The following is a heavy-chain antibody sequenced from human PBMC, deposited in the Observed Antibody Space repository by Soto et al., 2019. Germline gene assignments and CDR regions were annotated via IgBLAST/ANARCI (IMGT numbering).Heavy chain of an antibody. Sequence: GGSLRLSCAASGFTFSSYGMHWVRQAPGKGLEWVAVISYDGSNKYYADSVKGRFTISRDNSKNTLYLQMNSLRAEDTAVYYCATSSLGAYWGQGTLVTVSS. J-gene: IGHJ4*02. CDR2: ISYDGSNK. V-gene: IGHV3-30*03. CDR1: GFTFSSYG. CDR3: ATSSLGAY.